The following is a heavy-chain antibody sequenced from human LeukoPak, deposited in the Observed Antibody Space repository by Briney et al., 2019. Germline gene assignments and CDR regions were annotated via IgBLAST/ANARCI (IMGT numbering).Heavy chain of an antibody. J-gene: IGHJ3*02. V-gene: IGHV4-39*01. CDR2: IYYSGGT. Sequence: PSETLSLTCTVSGGSISSSSYYWGWIRQPPGKGLEWIGSIYYSGGTYYNPSLKSRVTISVDTSKNQFSLKLSSVTAADTAVYYCANYLHCSSTSCYFDAFDIWGQGTMVTVSS. CDR1: GGSISSSSYY. D-gene: IGHD2-2*01. CDR3: ANYLHCSSTSCYFDAFDI.